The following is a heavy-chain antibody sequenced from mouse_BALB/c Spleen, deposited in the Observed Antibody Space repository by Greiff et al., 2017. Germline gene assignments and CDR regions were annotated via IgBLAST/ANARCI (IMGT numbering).Heavy chain of an antibody. J-gene: IGHJ4*01. V-gene: IGHV3-8*02. Sequence: DVKLVESGPSLVKPSQTLSLTCSVTGDSITSGYWNWIRKFPGNKLEYMGYISYSGSTYYNPSLKSRISITRDTSKNQYYLQLNSVTTEDTATYYCAGITTVVATNAMDYWGQGTSVTVSS. CDR1: GDSITSGY. CDR2: ISYSGST. D-gene: IGHD1-1*01. CDR3: AGITTVVATNAMDY.